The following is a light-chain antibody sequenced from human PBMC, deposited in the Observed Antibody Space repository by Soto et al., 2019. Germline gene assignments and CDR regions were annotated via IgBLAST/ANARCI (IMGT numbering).Light chain of an antibody. CDR1: QSISDS. CDR2: DVS. CDR3: QQYNGYSRT. J-gene: IGKJ1*01. Sequence: DIQMTQSPSTLSASVGDRVTITCRASQSISDSLAWYQQKPGKAPYLLISDVSGSERAVPSRFSGSGSGTEFTLTISSMQPDDFATYYCQQYNGYSRTFGQGTKV. V-gene: IGKV1-5*01.